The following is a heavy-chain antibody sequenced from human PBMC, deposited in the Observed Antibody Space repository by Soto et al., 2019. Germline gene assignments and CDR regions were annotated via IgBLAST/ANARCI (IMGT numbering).Heavy chain of an antibody. V-gene: IGHV1-69*08. Sequence: QVQLVQSGAEVKKPGSSVKLSCKASGGPFSSYHISWVRQAPGQVLEWVGRIIPILGRANNAQHFQCRVTTTADTPTNTSYMALRSLTSEATALYYCAKVGGTPTSNGFDPRCHGTLVSVSS. CDR2: IIPILGRA. CDR3: AKVGGTPTSNGFDP. J-gene: IGHJ5*02. CDR1: GGPFSSYH. D-gene: IGHD6-25*01.